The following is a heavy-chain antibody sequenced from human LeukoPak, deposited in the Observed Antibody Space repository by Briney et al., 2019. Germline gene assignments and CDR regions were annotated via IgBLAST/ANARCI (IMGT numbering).Heavy chain of an antibody. CDR1: VDTFTRYG. V-gene: IGHV1-18*01. CDR3: ARDPAITMVRGVIPNWFDP. D-gene: IGHD3-10*01. Sequence: ASGKVFCKASVDTFTRYGISWVRQAPGQGFEWMGWISAYNGNTNYAQKLEGRDTMNTDTYTSTPHIEQRGLRSDDTAVYYCARDPAITMVRGVIPNWFDPSEQGTLVTVSS. J-gene: IGHJ5*02. CDR2: ISAYNGNT.